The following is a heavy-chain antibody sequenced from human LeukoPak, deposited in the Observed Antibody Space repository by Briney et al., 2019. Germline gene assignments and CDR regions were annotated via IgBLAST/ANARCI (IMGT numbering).Heavy chain of an antibody. Sequence: TGGSLRLSCAASGFTFSDFYMTWIRQAPGKGLELLSYISDSAHDVNYIDSVRGRFTISRDNAKSSMWLQMNSLRDEDTAVYYCARDQTPFYWGQGSLVTVSS. CDR3: ARDQTPFY. CDR2: ISDSAHDV. D-gene: IGHD2-15*01. J-gene: IGHJ4*02. CDR1: GFTFSDFY. V-gene: IGHV3-11*06.